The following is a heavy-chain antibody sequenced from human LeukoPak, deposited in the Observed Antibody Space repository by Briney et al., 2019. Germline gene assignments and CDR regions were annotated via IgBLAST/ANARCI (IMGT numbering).Heavy chain of an antibody. CDR3: ARVSGLNNFDS. CDR2: INHSGRT. Sequence: PSETLSLTCAVYGGSFSDYYWSWIRQPPGKGLEWIGEINHSGRTNYSPSLKSRVTMSVDASKNQFSLKLTSVTAADPSVYYCARVSGLNNFDSWGQGTLVTVSS. D-gene: IGHD1/OR15-1a*01. V-gene: IGHV4-34*01. J-gene: IGHJ4*02. CDR1: GGSFSDYY.